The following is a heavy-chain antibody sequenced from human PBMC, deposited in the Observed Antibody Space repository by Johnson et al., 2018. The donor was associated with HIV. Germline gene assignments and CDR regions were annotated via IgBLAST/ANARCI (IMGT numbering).Heavy chain of an antibody. V-gene: IGHV3-23*04. CDR3: ARDSSSWYEGAFDI. CDR1: GFTFSSYA. Sequence: VQLVESGGGFVQPGGSLRLSCAASGFTFSSYAMSWVRQAPGKGLEWVSTISGSGVSTYYADSVKGRFTISRDNFKNTLYLQMNNLRAEDTAVYYCARDSSSWYEGAFDIWGQGTMVTVSS. D-gene: IGHD6-13*01. J-gene: IGHJ3*02. CDR2: ISGSGVST.